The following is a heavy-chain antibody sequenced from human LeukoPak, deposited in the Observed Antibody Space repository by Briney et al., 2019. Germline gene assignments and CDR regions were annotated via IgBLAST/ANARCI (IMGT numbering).Heavy chain of an antibody. D-gene: IGHD3-10*01. V-gene: IGHV3-30*02. CDR2: IRYDGSNQ. CDR3: ARDGWDY. Sequence: GGSLRLSCAASGFTLSNYGMHWVRQTPGKGLEWVSFIRYDGSNQYYADSVKGRFTISRDNSKNTLYLQMNSLRAEDTAVYYCARDGWDYWGQGTLVTVSS. J-gene: IGHJ4*02. CDR1: GFTLSNYG.